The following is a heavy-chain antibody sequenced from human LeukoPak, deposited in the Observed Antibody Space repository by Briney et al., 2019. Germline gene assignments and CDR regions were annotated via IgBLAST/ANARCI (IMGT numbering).Heavy chain of an antibody. J-gene: IGHJ4*02. Sequence: SVKVSCKASGGTFSSYAISWVRQAPGQGLEWMGRIIPILGIANYAQKFQGRVTITADKSTSTAYMELSSLRSEDTAVYYCAKVRVRWLQLQFDYWGQGTLVTVSS. CDR1: GGTFSSYA. V-gene: IGHV1-69*04. CDR3: AKVRVRWLQLQFDY. CDR2: IIPILGIA. D-gene: IGHD5-24*01.